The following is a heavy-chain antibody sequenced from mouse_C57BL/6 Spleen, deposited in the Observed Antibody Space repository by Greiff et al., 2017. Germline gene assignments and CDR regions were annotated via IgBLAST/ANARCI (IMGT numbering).Heavy chain of an antibody. CDR2: IDPSDSYT. D-gene: IGHD1-1*01. Sequence: QVQLKQPGAELVRPGTSVKLSCKASGYTFTSYWMHWVKQRPGQGLEWIGVIDPSDSYTNYNQKFKGKATLTVDTSSSTAYMQLSSLTSEDSAVYYCARGEVTTVVENYFDYWGQGTTLTVSS. CDR3: ARGEVTTVVENYFDY. J-gene: IGHJ2*01. CDR1: GYTFTSYW. V-gene: IGHV1-59*01.